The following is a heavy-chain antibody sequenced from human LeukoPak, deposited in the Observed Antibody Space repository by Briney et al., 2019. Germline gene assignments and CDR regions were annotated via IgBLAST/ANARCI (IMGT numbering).Heavy chain of an antibody. CDR1: GYTFTSYY. Sequence: GASVKVSCKASGYTFTSYYMHWVRHPPGQGLGWMGIINPSGGSTSYAQKFQGRVTMTRDMSTSTVYMELSSLRSEDTAVCYCARDSRYYYGSGPSMDVWGKGTTVTISS. J-gene: IGHJ6*03. CDR2: INPSGGST. V-gene: IGHV1-46*01. CDR3: ARDSRYYYGSGPSMDV. D-gene: IGHD3-10*01.